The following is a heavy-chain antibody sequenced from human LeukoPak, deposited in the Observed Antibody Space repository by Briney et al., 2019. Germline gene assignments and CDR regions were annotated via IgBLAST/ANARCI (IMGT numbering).Heavy chain of an antibody. V-gene: IGHV1-3*01. D-gene: IGHD4-11*01. J-gene: IGHJ4*02. Sequence: AASVTVSFTASGYTFTIYAMHWVRQAPGQGLEGMGLINAGNGNTKYSQKFQGRVTITRDTSASTAYMELSSLRSEDTAVYYCARGVVGRSNSQLPDYWGQGTLVTVSS. CDR2: INAGNGNT. CDR3: ARGVVGRSNSQLPDY. CDR1: GYTFTIYA.